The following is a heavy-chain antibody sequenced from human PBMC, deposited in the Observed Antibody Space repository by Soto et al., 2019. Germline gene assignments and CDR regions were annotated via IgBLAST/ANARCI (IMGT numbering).Heavy chain of an antibody. D-gene: IGHD5-12*01. Sequence: QVQLQQWGAGLLKPSETLSLNCAVTGGSLSGYYWSWIRQPPGKGLEWIGEVKDGGHANYSPSLRGRVTISSGTSSSRCLLRRHSGTGADTGVCYWARGQGGVVATRGDQGSLVTVSS. CDR3: ARGQGGVVATR. CDR2: VKDGGHA. CDR1: GGSLSGYY. V-gene: IGHV4-34*01. J-gene: IGHJ4*02.